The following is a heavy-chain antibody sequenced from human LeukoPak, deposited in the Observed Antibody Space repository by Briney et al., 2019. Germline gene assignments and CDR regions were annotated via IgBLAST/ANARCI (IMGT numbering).Heavy chain of an antibody. CDR1: GGSFCSLE. CDR3: ARSRAHEGSGSMIDV. V-gene: IGHV4-4*08. D-gene: IGHD3-10*01. J-gene: IGHJ6*04. CDR2: IYSSGST. Sequence: SETLSLTCTVSGGSFCSLEWSWIRQPPGKGLEWVGYIYSSGSTNYYPSLKGRFTISEDKSKNHFSLKMSSVTAADTAVYYCARSRAHEGSGSMIDVWGKGTTVTVSS.